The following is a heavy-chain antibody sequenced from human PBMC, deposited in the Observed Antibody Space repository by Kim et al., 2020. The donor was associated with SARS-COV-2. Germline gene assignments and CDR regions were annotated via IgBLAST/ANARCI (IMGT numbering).Heavy chain of an antibody. D-gene: IGHD3-22*01. Sequence: AASVKGRFTISRDDSKNSLFLQMNSLRIEDTAVYYCARERFYYDNRGLDVWGQGTTVTVSS. J-gene: IGHJ6*02. V-gene: IGHV3-72*01. CDR3: ARERFYYDNRGLDV.